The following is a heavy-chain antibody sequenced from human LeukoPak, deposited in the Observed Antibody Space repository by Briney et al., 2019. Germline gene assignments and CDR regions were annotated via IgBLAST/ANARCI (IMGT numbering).Heavy chain of an antibody. Sequence: GGSLRLSCAASGFTFSHAWMSWVRQAPGKGLEWVGRIKSKTDGGTTDYAAPVRGRFTISRDDSKNTLYLQMNSLKTEDTAVYYCTVVNYGSGSYPLGYWGQGTLVTVSS. CDR2: IKSKTDGGTT. CDR1: GFTFSHAW. J-gene: IGHJ4*02. CDR3: TVVNYGSGSYPLGY. V-gene: IGHV3-15*01. D-gene: IGHD3-10*01.